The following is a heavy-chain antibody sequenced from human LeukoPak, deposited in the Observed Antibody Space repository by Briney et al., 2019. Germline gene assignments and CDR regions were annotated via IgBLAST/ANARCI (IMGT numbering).Heavy chain of an antibody. CDR1: EFTFSSYSMN. D-gene: IGHD6-19*01. Sequence: GSLRLSCAASEFTFSSYSMNWVRQAPGKGLEWIGSIYYSGSTYYNPSLKSRVTISVDTSKNQFSLKLSSVTAADTAVYYCARLSTPEQWRPRIRFDPWGQGTLVTVSS. CDR3: ARLSTPEQWRPRIRFDP. CDR2: IYYSGST. V-gene: IGHV4-39*01. J-gene: IGHJ5*02.